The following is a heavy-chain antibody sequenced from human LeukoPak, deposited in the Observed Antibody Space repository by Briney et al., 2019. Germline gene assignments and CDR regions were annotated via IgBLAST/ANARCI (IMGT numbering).Heavy chain of an antibody. V-gene: IGHV5-51*01. Sequence: RGESLKISCKGSGYSFTGLWIGWVRQMPGKGLEWMGIIYPGDSDTRYSPSFQGQVTISADKSISTAYLQWSSLRASDTAMYYCARCYGDYVVFDYWGQGTLVTVSS. J-gene: IGHJ4*02. CDR1: GYSFTGLW. D-gene: IGHD4-17*01. CDR2: IYPGDSDT. CDR3: ARCYGDYVVFDY.